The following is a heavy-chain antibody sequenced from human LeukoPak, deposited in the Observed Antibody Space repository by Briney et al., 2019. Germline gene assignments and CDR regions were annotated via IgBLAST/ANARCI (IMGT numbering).Heavy chain of an antibody. CDR2: INHSGST. Sequence: PSETLSLTCAGYGGSFSGYYWSWIRQPPGKGLEWIGEINHSGSTNYNPSLKSRVTISVDTSKNQFSLKLSSVTAADTAVYYCAGSSTLAFDYWGQGTLVTVSS. J-gene: IGHJ4*02. CDR1: GGSFSGYY. CDR3: AGSSTLAFDY. V-gene: IGHV4-34*01. D-gene: IGHD4-4*01.